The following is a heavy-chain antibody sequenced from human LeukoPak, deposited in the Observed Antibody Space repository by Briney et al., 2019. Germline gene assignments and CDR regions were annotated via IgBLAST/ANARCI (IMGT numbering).Heavy chain of an antibody. J-gene: IGHJ4*02. CDR1: GFTFSSYA. D-gene: IGHD3-10*01. CDR3: ARALNTGETSYAMGDY. V-gene: IGHV3-30*04. CDR2: ISYDGSNK. Sequence: GRPLRLSCAASGFTFSSYAMHWVRQAPGKGLEWVAVISYDGSNKYYANSVKGRFTISRDNSKNTLYLQMNSLRGEDTAVYYCARALNTGETSYAMGDYWGQGTLVTVSS.